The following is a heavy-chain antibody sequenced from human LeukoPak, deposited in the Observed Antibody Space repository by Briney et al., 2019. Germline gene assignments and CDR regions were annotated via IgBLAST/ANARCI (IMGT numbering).Heavy chain of an antibody. CDR1: GYTFTSYY. V-gene: IGHV1-46*01. D-gene: IGHD6-6*01. Sequence: ASVKVSCKASGYTFTSYYMHWVRQAPGQGLEWMGIINPSGGSTSYAQKFQGRVTMTRDTSTSTVYMELSSLRSEDTAVYYCARDFYPELVSGQLAPFDYWGQGTLVTVSS. CDR2: INPSGGST. CDR3: ARDFYPELVSGQLAPFDY. J-gene: IGHJ4*02.